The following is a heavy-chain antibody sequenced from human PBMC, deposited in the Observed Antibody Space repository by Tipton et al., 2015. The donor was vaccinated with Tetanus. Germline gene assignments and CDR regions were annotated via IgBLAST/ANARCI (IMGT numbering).Heavy chain of an antibody. Sequence: SLRLSCAASGFTFNSYGMHWVRQTPGKGLEWVAVIDFDGNTQNYRDSVRGRFTISRDNSKKTLYLQMNSLRAEDTGTYYCARGTGKYSAGDYWGQGTLVTVSS. J-gene: IGHJ4*02. CDR1: GFTFNSYG. D-gene: IGHD4-11*01. CDR2: IDFDGNTQ. CDR3: ARGTGKYSAGDY. V-gene: IGHV3-33*01.